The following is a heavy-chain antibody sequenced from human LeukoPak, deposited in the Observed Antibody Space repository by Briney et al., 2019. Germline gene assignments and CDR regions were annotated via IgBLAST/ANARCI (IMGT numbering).Heavy chain of an antibody. CDR3: ARRSWYVDY. Sequence: SETLSLTCKVSGGSISTYYWSWIRQPPGKGLEYIGYIYPSGGADYNPSLKSRVTISGDTPKNQISLKLNSVTAADTAVYYCARRSWYVDYWGQGTLVTVSS. V-gene: IGHV4-59*08. CDR2: IYPSGGA. D-gene: IGHD6-13*01. J-gene: IGHJ4*02. CDR1: GGSISTYY.